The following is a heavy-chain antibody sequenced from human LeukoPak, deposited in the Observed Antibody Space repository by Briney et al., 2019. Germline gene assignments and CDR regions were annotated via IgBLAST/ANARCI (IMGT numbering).Heavy chain of an antibody. V-gene: IGHV4-59*08. Sequence: SETLSLTCTVSGGSISSYYWSWIRQPPGKGLEWIGYIYYSGSTNYNPSLTSRVTISVDTSKNQFSLKLSSVTAADTAVYYCARQVPRINYDILTGYYTYSYYYYYMDVWDKGTTVTISS. J-gene: IGHJ6*03. CDR1: GGSISSYY. CDR3: ARQVPRINYDILTGYYTYSYYYYYMDV. CDR2: IYYSGST. D-gene: IGHD3-9*01.